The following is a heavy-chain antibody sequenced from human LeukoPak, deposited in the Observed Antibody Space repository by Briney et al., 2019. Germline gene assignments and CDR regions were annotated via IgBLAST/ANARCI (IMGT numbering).Heavy chain of an antibody. Sequence: GRSLRLSCAASGFTFSSYGMHWVRQAPGKGLEWVAVIWYDGSNKYYAGSVKGLLTISRDNSKNALYLQMNSLRAEDTAVYYCAKDSDSRSSVKVAFDYWGQGTLVTVSS. D-gene: IGHD6-13*01. J-gene: IGHJ4*02. V-gene: IGHV3-33*06. CDR3: AKDSDSRSSVKVAFDY. CDR1: GFTFSSYG. CDR2: IWYDGSNK.